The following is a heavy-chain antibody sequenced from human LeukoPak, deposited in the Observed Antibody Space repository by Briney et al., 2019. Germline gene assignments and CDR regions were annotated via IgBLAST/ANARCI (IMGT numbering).Heavy chain of an antibody. Sequence: PSETLSDTCTVSGGSASSGRYYWRWIRQPPGKGLEWIGYISYSGSTNYNHSLKSRVTISVDTSKNQFSLKLSSVTAADTAVYYCARAVSSVVVIPFWGQGTLVTVSS. J-gene: IGHJ4*02. CDR3: ARAVSSVVVIPF. CDR2: ISYSGST. CDR1: GGSASSGRYY. V-gene: IGHV4-61*01. D-gene: IGHD3-22*01.